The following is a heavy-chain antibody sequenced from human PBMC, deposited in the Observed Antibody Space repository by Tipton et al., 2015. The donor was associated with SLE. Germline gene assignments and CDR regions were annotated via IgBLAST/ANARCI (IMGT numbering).Heavy chain of an antibody. CDR3: ARGGHYYDSSGSFGY. J-gene: IGHJ4*02. CDR1: GFTFSSYS. V-gene: IGHV3-21*01. CDR2: ISSSSSYI. Sequence: SLRLSCAASGFTFSSYSMNWVRQAPGKGLEWVSSISSSSSYIYYADSVKGRFTISRDNAKNSLYLQMNSLRAEDTAVYYCARGGHYYDSSGSFGYWGQGALVTVSS. D-gene: IGHD3-22*01.